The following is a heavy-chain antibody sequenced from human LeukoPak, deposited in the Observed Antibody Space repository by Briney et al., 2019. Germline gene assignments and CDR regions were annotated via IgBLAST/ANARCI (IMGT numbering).Heavy chain of an antibody. Sequence: GGSLRLSCAASGFTFSSYSMNWVRQAPGKGLEWVSSISSSSSYIYYADSVKGRFTISRDNAKNSLYLQMNGLRAEDTAVYYCARETPRGGSADYWGQGTLVTVSS. CDR1: GFTFSSYS. V-gene: IGHV3-21*01. CDR3: ARETPRGGSADY. D-gene: IGHD2-15*01. J-gene: IGHJ4*02. CDR2: ISSSSSYI.